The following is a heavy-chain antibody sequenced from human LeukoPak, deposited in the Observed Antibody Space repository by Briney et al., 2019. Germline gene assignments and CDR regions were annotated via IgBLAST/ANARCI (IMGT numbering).Heavy chain of an antibody. J-gene: IGHJ6*03. CDR3: AKDATTSGYHYYMDV. CDR2: ISGSGGST. CDR1: GFTFSIYA. D-gene: IGHD4-17*01. V-gene: IGHV3-23*01. Sequence: GGSLRLSCAASGFTFSIYAMSWVRQAPGKGLEWVSVISGSGGSTYYADSVKGRFTISRDNSKNTLYLQMNSLRADDTAVYYCAKDATTSGYHYYMDVWGKGTTVTVS.